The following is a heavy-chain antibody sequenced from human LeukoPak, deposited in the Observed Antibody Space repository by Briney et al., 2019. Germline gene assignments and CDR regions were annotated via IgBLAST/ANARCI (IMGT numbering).Heavy chain of an antibody. CDR1: GFTVSPNY. V-gene: IGHV3-53*01. CDR2: IFSGGDT. J-gene: IGHJ5*02. CDR3: AREGRGAFDP. Sequence: PGGSLRLSCAASGFTVSPNYMNWVRQAPGKGLEWVPIIFSGGDTYYADSVKGRFTISRDDSKNTLYLQMNSLRAEDTAVYYCAREGRGAFDPWGQGTLVTVSS. D-gene: IGHD3-10*01.